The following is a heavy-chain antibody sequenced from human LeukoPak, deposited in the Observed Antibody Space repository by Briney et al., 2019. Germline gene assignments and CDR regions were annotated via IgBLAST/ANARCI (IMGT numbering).Heavy chain of an antibody. Sequence: GGSLRLSCAASGFTFSSYTMHWVRQGPGKGLEWVSSISSSGSYIYYANSLKGRFTISRDNATDSLYLQMNSLRAEDTAVYYCASPPNCGGDCFQYYHGMDVWGQGTTVTVSS. D-gene: IGHD2-21*02. CDR1: GFTFSSYT. J-gene: IGHJ6*02. CDR2: ISSSGSYI. V-gene: IGHV3-21*01. CDR3: ASPPNCGGDCFQYYHGMDV.